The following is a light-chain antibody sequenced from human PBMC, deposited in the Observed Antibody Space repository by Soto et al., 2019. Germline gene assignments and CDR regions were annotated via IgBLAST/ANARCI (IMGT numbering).Light chain of an antibody. J-gene: IGKJ2*01. V-gene: IGKV3-20*01. CDR3: NQYGSSPGT. CDR2: GAS. Sequence: EIVLTQSPGTLSLSPGERATLSCRASQSVSSSYLTWYQQKPGQAPRLLIYGASSRATGIPDRFSGSGSGTDFTLTISRLEPEDFAVYYCNQYGSSPGTFGQGNKLEIK. CDR1: QSVSSSY.